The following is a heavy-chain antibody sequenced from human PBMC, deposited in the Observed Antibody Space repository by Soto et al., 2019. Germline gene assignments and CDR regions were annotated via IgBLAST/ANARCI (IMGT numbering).Heavy chain of an antibody. Sequence: QVQLVQSGAEVKKPGSSVKVSCKASGGTFSSYTISWVRQAPGPGLEWMGRIIPIIGIANYAQKFQGRVTITADKSTSTAYMELSSLRSEDTAVYYCAREMGVAAPFDYWGQGTLVTVSS. J-gene: IGHJ4*02. V-gene: IGHV1-69*08. CDR1: GGTFSSYT. D-gene: IGHD3-3*01. CDR3: AREMGVAAPFDY. CDR2: IIPIIGIA.